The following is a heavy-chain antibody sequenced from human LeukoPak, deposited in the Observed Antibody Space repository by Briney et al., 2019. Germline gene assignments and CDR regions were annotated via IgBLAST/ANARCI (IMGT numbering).Heavy chain of an antibody. V-gene: IGHV4-34*01. CDR2: INHSGST. CDR1: GGSFSGYY. J-gene: IGHJ6*03. Sequence: SETLSLTCAVYGGSFSGYYWSWIRQPPGNGLEWIGEINHSGSTNYNPSLQSRVTISVDTSKNQFSLKLSSVTAADTAVYYCARGLRSDYYYYMDVWGKGTTVTVSS. D-gene: IGHD2-15*01. CDR3: ARGLRSDYYYYMDV.